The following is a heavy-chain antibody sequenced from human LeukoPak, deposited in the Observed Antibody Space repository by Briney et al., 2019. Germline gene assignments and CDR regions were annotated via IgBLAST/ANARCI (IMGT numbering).Heavy chain of an antibody. CDR2: IYYSGST. Sequence: SETLSLTCSVSGDSIRSYYWSWIRQPPGKGLEWIGYIYYSGSTNYNPSLKSRVTISVDASKNQLSLKLSSVTAADTAVYYCARRDSSASYDYWGQGTLVTVSS. CDR3: ARRDSSASYDY. D-gene: IGHD3-22*01. J-gene: IGHJ4*02. V-gene: IGHV4-59*08. CDR1: GDSIRSYY.